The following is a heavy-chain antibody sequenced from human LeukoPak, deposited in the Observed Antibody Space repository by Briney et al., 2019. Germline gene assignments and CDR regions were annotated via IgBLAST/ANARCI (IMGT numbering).Heavy chain of an antibody. CDR2: MNPNSGNT. J-gene: IGHJ6*02. Sequence: GASVKVSCKASGYTFTSYDINWVRQATGQGLEWMGRMNPNSGNTGYAQKFQGRVTMTRNTSISTAYMELSSLRSEDTAVYYRARTEIAVAGYYGMDVWGQGTTVTVSS. CDR1: GYTFTSYD. V-gene: IGHV1-8*01. D-gene: IGHD6-19*01. CDR3: ARTEIAVAGYYGMDV.